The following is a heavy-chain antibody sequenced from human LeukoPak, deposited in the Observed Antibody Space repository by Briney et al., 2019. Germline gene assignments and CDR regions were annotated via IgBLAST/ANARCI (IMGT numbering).Heavy chain of an antibody. J-gene: IGHJ6*02. D-gene: IGHD3-10*01. V-gene: IGHV3-13*04. Sequence: PGGSLRLSCAASGFTFSSYDMHWVRQATGKGLEWVSAIGTAGDTYYPGSVKGRFTISRENAKNSLYLQMNSLGAGDTAVYYCARASPYYYGSGKPNYYYYGMDVWGQGTTVTVSS. CDR3: ARASPYYYGSGKPNYYYYGMDV. CDR1: GFTFSSYD. CDR2: IGTAGDT.